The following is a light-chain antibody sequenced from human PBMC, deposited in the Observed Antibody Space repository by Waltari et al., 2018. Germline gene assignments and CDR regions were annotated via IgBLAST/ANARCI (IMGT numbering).Light chain of an antibody. CDR1: RSEVGAYNY. V-gene: IGLV2-11*01. CDR3: CSYAGAYTWV. J-gene: IGLJ3*02. CDR2: DVS. Sequence: QSALTQPRSVSGSPGKSVTITCTGTRSEVGAYNYVSWYQQHPGKDPKLMIYDVSERPSGVPDRFSGSRSGNTASLTISGLQTEDEADYYCCSYAGAYTWVFGGGTKLTVL.